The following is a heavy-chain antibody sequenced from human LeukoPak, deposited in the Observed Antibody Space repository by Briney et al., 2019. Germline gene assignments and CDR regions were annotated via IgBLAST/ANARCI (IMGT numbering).Heavy chain of an antibody. J-gene: IGHJ3*02. V-gene: IGHV4-59*02. CDR3: VRGYYDSSGSSNTFDI. Sequence: SETLSLTCTVSGGSVSSSYWSWNRQPPGRGLEWIGYIHYSGNTNYTPTLKNRLTMSVDTSKNQFSLKLSSVTAADTAVYYCVRGYYDSSGSSNTFDIWGQGTMVTVSS. CDR1: GGSVSSSY. D-gene: IGHD3-22*01. CDR2: IHYSGNT.